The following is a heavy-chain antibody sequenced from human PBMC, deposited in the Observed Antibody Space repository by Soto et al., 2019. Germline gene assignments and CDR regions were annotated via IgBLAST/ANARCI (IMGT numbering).Heavy chain of an antibody. CDR3: AREEPYYFDY. V-gene: IGHV5-51*01. D-gene: IGHD1-1*01. CDR2: IYPGDSDM. Sequence: PGESLKISCEGVGYSFSNHWIAWVRQMPEKGLEWMGTIYPGDSDMRYSPSFRGQVTISVDKSINTAYLQWGSLKASDTAVYYCAREEPYYFDYWGQGTLVTVSS. J-gene: IGHJ4*02. CDR1: GYSFSNHW.